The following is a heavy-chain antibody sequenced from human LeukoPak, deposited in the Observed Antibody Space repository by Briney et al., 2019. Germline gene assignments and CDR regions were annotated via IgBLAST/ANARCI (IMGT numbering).Heavy chain of an antibody. CDR3: ASLAYYDSSGPDAFDI. D-gene: IGHD3-22*01. V-gene: IGHV3-48*01. Sequence: QAGGSLRLSCAASGFTFSSYSMNWVRQAPGKGLEWVSYISSSSSTIYYADSVKGRFTISRDNAKNSLYLQMNSLRAEDTAVYYCASLAYYDSSGPDAFDIWGQGTMVTVSS. CDR2: ISSSSSTI. CDR1: GFTFSSYS. J-gene: IGHJ3*02.